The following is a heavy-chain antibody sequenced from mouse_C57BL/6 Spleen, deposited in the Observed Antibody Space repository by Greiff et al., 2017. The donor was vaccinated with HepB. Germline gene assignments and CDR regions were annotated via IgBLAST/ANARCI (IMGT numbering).Heavy chain of an antibody. CDR2: ISSGGSYT. Sequence: EVKLMESGGDLVKPGGSLKLSCAASGFTFSSYGMSWVRQTPDKRLEWVATISSGGSYTYYPDSVKGRFTISRDNAKNTLYLQMSSLKSEDTAVYYCARRKANWYAMDYWGQGTSVTVSS. CDR1: GFTFSSYG. CDR3: ARRKANWYAMDY. V-gene: IGHV5-6*02. D-gene: IGHD4-1*01. J-gene: IGHJ4*01.